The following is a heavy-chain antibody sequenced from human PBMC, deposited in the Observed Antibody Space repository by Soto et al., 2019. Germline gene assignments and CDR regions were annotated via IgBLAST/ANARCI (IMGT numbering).Heavy chain of an antibody. D-gene: IGHD3-9*01. CDR3: ARNISTHFDS. J-gene: IGHJ4*02. CDR2: VYYSGST. CDR1: GYSISSGDY. V-gene: IGHV4-38-2*01. Sequence: SETLSLTCAVSGYSISSGDYWGWIRQAPGKGLEWIGSVYYSGSTHYEPSLRGRIAISVDTLKSQFSLRLTSVTAADTAMYFCARNISTHFDSWGQGTQVTVYS.